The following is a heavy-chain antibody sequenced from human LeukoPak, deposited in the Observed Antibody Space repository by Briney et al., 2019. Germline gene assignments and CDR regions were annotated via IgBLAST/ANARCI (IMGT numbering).Heavy chain of an antibody. J-gene: IGHJ4*02. D-gene: IGHD6-19*01. V-gene: IGHV6-1*01. Sequence: SQTLSLTCAISGDSVSSNGASWNWIRQSPSRGLEWLGRTYYRSQQWHSDYAASVKSRITINPDTSKNQFSLQLNSVTPEDTAVYYCARDYSSGSFDYWGQGTLVTVSS. CDR2: TYYRSQQWHS. CDR1: GDSVSSNGAS. CDR3: ARDYSSGSFDY.